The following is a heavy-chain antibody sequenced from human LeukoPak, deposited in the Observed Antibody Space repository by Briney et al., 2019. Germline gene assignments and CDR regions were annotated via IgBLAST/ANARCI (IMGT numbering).Heavy chain of an antibody. J-gene: IGHJ4*02. D-gene: IGHD6-19*01. CDR1: GYTFTGYY. V-gene: IGHV1-2*02. CDR2: INPNSGGT. Sequence: ASVKVSCKASGYTFTGYYMHWVRQAPGQGLEWMGWINPNSGGTNCAQKFQGRVTMTRDTSISTAYVELSRLRSDDTAVYYCASLGSGWSSAFDYWGQGTLVTVSS. CDR3: ASLGSGWSSAFDY.